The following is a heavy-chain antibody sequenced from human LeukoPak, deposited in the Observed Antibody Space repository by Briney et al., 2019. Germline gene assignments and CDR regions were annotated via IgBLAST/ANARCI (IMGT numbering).Heavy chain of an antibody. J-gene: IGHJ5*02. V-gene: IGHV4-61*02. CDR3: ARLPYNWFDP. Sequence: SETLSLTCTVSGGSISSGSYYWSWIRQPAGKGLEWIGRIYTSGSTNYNPSLKSRVTISVDTSKNQFSLKLSSVTAADTAVYYCARLPYNWFDPWGQGTLVTVSS. CDR2: IYTSGST. CDR1: GGSISSGSYY.